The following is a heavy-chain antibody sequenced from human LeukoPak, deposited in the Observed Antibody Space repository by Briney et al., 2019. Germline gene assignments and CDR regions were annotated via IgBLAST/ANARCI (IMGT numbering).Heavy chain of an antibody. CDR3: ARDERYDSSGYPFDY. V-gene: IGHV1-18*01. D-gene: IGHD3-22*01. CDR2: ISAYNGNT. J-gene: IGHJ4*02. Sequence: ASVKVSCNASGYTFTSYGISWVRQAPGQGLEWMGWISAYNGNTNYAQKLQGRVTMTTDTSTSTAYMELRSLRSDDTAVYYCARDERYDSSGYPFDYWGQGTLVTVSS. CDR1: GYTFTSYG.